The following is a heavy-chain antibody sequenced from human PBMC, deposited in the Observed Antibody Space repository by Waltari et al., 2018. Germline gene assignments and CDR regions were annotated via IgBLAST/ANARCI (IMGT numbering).Heavy chain of an antibody. J-gene: IGHJ5*02. V-gene: IGHV4-38-2*01. CDR1: GYSISSGYY. CDR3: ARVAFAARPGWFDP. CDR2: IYHSGST. D-gene: IGHD6-6*01. Sequence: QVQLQESGPGLVKPSETLSLTCAVSGYSISSGYYWGWIRQPPGKGLEWIGSIYHSGSTYYNPSLKIRVTISVDTSKNQFSLKLSSVTAADTAVYYCARVAFAARPGWFDPWGQGTLVTVSS.